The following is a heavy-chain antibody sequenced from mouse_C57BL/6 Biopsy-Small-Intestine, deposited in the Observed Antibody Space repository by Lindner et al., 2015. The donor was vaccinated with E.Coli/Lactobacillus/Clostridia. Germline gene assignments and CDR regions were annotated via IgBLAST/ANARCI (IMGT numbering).Heavy chain of an antibody. CDR2: INPYSGNP. CDR1: GYSFTAYN. J-gene: IGHJ4*01. D-gene: IGHD2-13*01. CDR3: ARDGDYLYFPLDY. Sequence: VQLQESGAELVKPGASVKMSCKASGYSFTAYNMNWVRQSHGKSLEWIGNINPYSGNPSYNKKFKGKATLTVDKSSSTAYMQLNSLTSEDSAVYYCARDGDYLYFPLDYWGQGTSVTVSS. V-gene: IGHV1-39*01.